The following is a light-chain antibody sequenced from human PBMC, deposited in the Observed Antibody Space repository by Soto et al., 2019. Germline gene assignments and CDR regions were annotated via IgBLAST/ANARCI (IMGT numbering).Light chain of an antibody. Sequence: QSVLTQPASVSGSPGQSNTISCTGTSSDVGGYNYVSWYQQHPGKAPKLMIYDVSNRLSGVSNRFSGSKSGNTASLTISGLQAEDEADYYCSSYTSSTLVFGGGTKVTVL. V-gene: IGLV2-14*01. CDR1: SSDVGGYNY. J-gene: IGLJ2*01. CDR3: SSYTSSTLV. CDR2: DVS.